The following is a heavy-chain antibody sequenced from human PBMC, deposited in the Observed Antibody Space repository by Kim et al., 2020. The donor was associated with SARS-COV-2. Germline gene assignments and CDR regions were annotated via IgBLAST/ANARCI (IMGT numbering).Heavy chain of an antibody. D-gene: IGHD6-6*01. CDR2: ISGDGGST. J-gene: IGHJ4*02. V-gene: IGHV3-43*02. Sequence: GGSLRLSCAASGFTFDDYAMHWVRQAPGKGLEWVSLISGDGGSTYYADSVKGRFTISRDNSKNSLYLQMNSLRTEDTALYYCAKDVAYSSSSEIDYWGQGTLVTVSS. CDR3: AKDVAYSSSSEIDY. CDR1: GFTFDDYA.